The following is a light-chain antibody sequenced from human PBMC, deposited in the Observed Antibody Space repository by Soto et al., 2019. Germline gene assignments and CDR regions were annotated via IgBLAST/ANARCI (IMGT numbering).Light chain of an antibody. CDR3: SSYAGSNNVI. Sequence: QPALTQPPSASGSPGQSVAISCTGTSSDVGGNNYVSWYQQHPGKAPKLMVYEVTKRPAGVPDRFSGSKSGNTASLTVSGLQAEDEADYYCSSYAGSNNVIFGGGTKVTVL. V-gene: IGLV2-8*01. J-gene: IGLJ2*01. CDR2: EVT. CDR1: SSDVGGNNY.